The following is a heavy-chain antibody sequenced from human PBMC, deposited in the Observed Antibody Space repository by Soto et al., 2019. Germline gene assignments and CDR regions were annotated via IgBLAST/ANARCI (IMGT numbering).Heavy chain of an antibody. V-gene: IGHV4-59*01. CDR3: ARRLLWFGEFYAFDI. D-gene: IGHD3-10*01. J-gene: IGHJ3*02. Sequence: PSETLDLTCSVSAGSLSNYYWTWIRQSPGKGLEWIGEIYHTGSTKYNPSLKSRVAISVDMSKNQFSLTLSSTTPADTAVYYCARRLLWFGEFYAFDIWGQGTMVTVSS. CDR2: IYHTGST. CDR1: AGSLSNYY.